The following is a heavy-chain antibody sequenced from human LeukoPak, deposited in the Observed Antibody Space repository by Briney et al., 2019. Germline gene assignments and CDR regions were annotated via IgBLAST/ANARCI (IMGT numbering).Heavy chain of an antibody. D-gene: IGHD3-3*01. Sequence: GGSLRLSCAASGFTFSSYAMSWVRQAPGKGLEWVSAISGSGGSTSYAQKFQGRVTMTRDTSTSTVYMELSSLRSEDTAVYYCARVSRSGAFQH. CDR3: ARVSRSGAFQH. V-gene: IGHV3-23*01. CDR1: GFTFSSYA. J-gene: IGHJ1*01. CDR2: ISGSGGST.